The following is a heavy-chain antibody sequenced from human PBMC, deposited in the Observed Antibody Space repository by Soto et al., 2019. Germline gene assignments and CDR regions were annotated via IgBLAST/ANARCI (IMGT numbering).Heavy chain of an antibody. CDR1: GDSVSSNSAA. CDR2: TYYRSKWYS. CDR3: ARGPGSLRP. Sequence: SQTLSLTCAISGDSVSSNSAAWNWIRLSPSRGLEWLGRTYYRSKWYSDYAVSVKSRISIKSDTSKNQFSLQLNSVTPDDTAVYYGARGPGSLRPWGQGTRFTVPP. V-gene: IGHV6-1*01. J-gene: IGHJ5*02. D-gene: IGHD1-1*01.